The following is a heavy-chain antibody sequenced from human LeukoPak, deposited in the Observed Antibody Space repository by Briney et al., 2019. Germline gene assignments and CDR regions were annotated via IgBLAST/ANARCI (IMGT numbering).Heavy chain of an antibody. CDR2: IIPILGIA. J-gene: IGHJ4*02. D-gene: IGHD3-22*01. CDR1: GGTFSSYA. Sequence: ASVKVSCKASGGTFSSYAISWVRQAPGQGLEWMGRIIPILGIANYAQKFQGRVTITADKSTSTAYMELSSLRSEDTAVYYCARGRYYYDSSGYYWDYWGQGTLVTVSS. V-gene: IGHV1-69*04. CDR3: ARGRYYYDSSGYYWDY.